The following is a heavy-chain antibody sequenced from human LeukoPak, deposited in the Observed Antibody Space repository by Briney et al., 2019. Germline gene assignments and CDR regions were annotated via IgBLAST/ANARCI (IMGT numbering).Heavy chain of an antibody. CDR3: ARVEVVITSVGYFQH. J-gene: IGHJ1*01. D-gene: IGHD3-22*01. CDR2: IYHSGST. V-gene: IGHV4-38-2*02. Sequence: SETLSLTCTVSGYSISSGYYWGWIRQPPRKGLEWIGSIYHSGSTYYNPSLKSRVTISVDTSKNQFSLKLSSVTAADTAVYYCARVEVVITSVGYFQHWGQGTLVTVSS. CDR1: GYSISSGYY.